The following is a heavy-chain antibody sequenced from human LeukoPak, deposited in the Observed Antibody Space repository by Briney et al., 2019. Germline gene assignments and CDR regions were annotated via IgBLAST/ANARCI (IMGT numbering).Heavy chain of an antibody. CDR3: ARDVGSNWYERFDD. CDR1: GFTLSSYW. D-gene: IGHD6-13*01. V-gene: IGHV3-7*01. Sequence: GVLRLSCAASGFTLSSYWMSWVRQAPGKGLEWVANIKEDGSEKYYVDSVKGRFTISRDNAKNSLYLQMNSLRAEDTSVYYCARDVGSNWYERFDDWGQGTLVTVSS. J-gene: IGHJ4*02. CDR2: IKEDGSEK.